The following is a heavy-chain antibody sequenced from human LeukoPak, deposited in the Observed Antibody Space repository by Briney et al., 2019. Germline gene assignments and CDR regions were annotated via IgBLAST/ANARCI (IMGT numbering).Heavy chain of an antibody. CDR2: ISAYNGNT. V-gene: IGHV1-18*04. CDR3: ARDGYCSGGSCYRDNWFDP. CDR1: GYTFTSYG. J-gene: IGHJ5*02. Sequence: ASVKVSCKASGYTFTSYGISWVRQAPGQGLEWMGWISAYNGNTNYAQKLQGRVTMTTDTSTSTAYMELRSLRSDGTAVYYCARDGYCSGGSCYRDNWFDPWGQGTLVTVSS. D-gene: IGHD2-15*01.